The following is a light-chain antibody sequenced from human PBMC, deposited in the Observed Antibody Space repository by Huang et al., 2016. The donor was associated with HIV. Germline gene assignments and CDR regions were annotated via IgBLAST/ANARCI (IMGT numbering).Light chain of an antibody. J-gene: IGKJ4*01. CDR3: QQRSNWPPT. Sequence: ETVLTQSPATLSLSPGERATLSCRASQNIGNYLAWYQQKPGQPPRLLIYDTSNRATGVPARCSGSGSGTDFTLDISSLESEDFAVYYCQQRSNWPPTFGGGTKV. CDR2: DTS. CDR1: QNIGNY. V-gene: IGKV3-11*01.